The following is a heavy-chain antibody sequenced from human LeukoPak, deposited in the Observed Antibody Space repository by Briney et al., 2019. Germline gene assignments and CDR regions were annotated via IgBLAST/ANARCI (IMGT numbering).Heavy chain of an antibody. CDR1: GYNVPTYW. J-gene: IGHJ4*02. CDR3: ATKRDGHYSDFDY. D-gene: IGHD5-24*01. Sequence: GESLKISCKGSGYNVPTYWIAWVRQVPGQGLEWMGIIYPDDSDTRYSPSFQGQVTISADKSINTAYLQWSGLKASDSAMYYCATKRDGHYSDFDYWGQGTLVTVSS. CDR2: IYPDDSDT. V-gene: IGHV5-51*01.